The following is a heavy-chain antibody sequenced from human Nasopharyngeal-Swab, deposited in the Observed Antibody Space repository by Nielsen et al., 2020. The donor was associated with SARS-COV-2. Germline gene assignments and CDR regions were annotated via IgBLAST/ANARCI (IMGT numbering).Heavy chain of an antibody. Sequence: KVSCKGSGYSLSSYWIGWVRQMPGKGLEWMGIMYLRDSDTRYSPSFQGQVTISADKSISTAYLQWSSLKASDTAMYYCATAYNGNYYWDYWGQGTLVTVSS. CDR1: GYSLSSYW. CDR2: MYLRDSDT. D-gene: IGHD1-7*01. V-gene: IGHV5-51*01. CDR3: ATAYNGNYYWDY. J-gene: IGHJ4*02.